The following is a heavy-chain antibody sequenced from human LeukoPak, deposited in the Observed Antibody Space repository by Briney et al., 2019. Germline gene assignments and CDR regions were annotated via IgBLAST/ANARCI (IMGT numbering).Heavy chain of an antibody. CDR2: IYYSGST. Sequence: PSETLSLTCTVSSGSISSSGYYCSWIRQQRGKGLEWIGCIYYSGSTYYNPSLKSRFTMSVDTSKNQFSLSLSSVTAADTAVCYCARNADMYYYVDNWGQGTLVTVSS. V-gene: IGHV4-31*03. CDR1: SGSISSSGYY. J-gene: IGHJ4*02. CDR3: ARNADMYYYVDN. D-gene: IGHD3-10*01.